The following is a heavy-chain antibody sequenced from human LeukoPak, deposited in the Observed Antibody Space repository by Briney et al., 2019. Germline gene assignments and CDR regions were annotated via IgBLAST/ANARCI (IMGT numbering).Heavy chain of an antibody. D-gene: IGHD3-10*01. V-gene: IGHV1-2*02. CDR1: SYTFTRYG. CDR2: INPNSGGT. J-gene: IGHJ4*02. CDR3: ARLWFGELAIDY. Sequence: ASVKVSCKASSYTFTRYGISWVRQAPGQGLEWMGWINPNSGGTNYAQKFQGRVTMTRDTSISTAYMELSRLRSDDTAVYYCARLWFGELAIDYWGQGTLVTVSS.